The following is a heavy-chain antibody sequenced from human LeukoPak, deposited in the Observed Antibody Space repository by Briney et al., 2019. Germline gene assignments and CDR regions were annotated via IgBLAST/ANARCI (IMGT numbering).Heavy chain of an antibody. J-gene: IGHJ6*03. CDR2: ISASGHYT. CDR3: AKDGSWGDYYFYFYIDV. Sequence: GGSLRLSCEVSGFTFGNYAMSWVRQAPGKGPEWISGISASGHYTYTADSLKGRFTISRDNSKNTLYLQMNSLRAEDTALYYCAKDGSWGDYYFYFYIDVWGKGTTVTVSS. V-gene: IGHV3-23*01. D-gene: IGHD3-16*01. CDR1: GFTFGNYA.